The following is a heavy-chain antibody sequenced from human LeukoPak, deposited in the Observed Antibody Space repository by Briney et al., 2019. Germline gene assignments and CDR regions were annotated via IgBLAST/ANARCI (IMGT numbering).Heavy chain of an antibody. CDR2: IYYSGST. CDR3: AREEIRSWFDP. V-gene: IGHV4-59*01. D-gene: IGHD5-24*01. J-gene: IGHJ5*02. CDR1: GGSISTSY. Sequence: SETLSLTCTVSGGSISTSYWSWIRQPPGKGLEWIGYIYYSGSTIYNPSLKSRVTISVDTSKNQSSLKLSSVTAADTAVYYCAREEIRSWFDPWGQGTLVTVSS.